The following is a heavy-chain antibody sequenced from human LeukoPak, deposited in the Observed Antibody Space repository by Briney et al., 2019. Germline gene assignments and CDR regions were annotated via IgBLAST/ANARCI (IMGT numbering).Heavy chain of an antibody. CDR2: INPNHGDT. V-gene: IGHV1-2*02. CDR3: ARSPHILTGENFDY. J-gene: IGHJ4*02. D-gene: IGHD3-9*01. Sequence: GASVKVSCKASGYTFTGYYMHWVRQAPGQGLEWMGRINPNHGDTNYAQKFQDRVSMTRDTSISTAYMHLSRLRSADTAVYYCARSPHILTGENFDYWGQGTLVTVTS. CDR1: GYTFTGYY.